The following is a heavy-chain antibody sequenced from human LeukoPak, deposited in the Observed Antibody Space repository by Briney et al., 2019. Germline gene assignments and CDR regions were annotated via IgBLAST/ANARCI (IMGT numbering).Heavy chain of an antibody. V-gene: IGHV3-21*01. CDR1: GFTFSRYS. J-gene: IGHJ6*03. D-gene: IGHD1-7*01. CDR3: ARERELRYYMDV. CDR2: ISTTST. Sequence: GGSLRLSCTASGFTFSRYSMNWVRQAPGKGLEWVSYISTTSTYYADSMKGRFTISRDKAKNSLYLQMNSLRAEDTAVYYCARERELRYYMDVWGKGTTVTISS.